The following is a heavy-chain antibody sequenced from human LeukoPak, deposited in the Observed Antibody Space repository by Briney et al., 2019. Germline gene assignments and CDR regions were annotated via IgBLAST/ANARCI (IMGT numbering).Heavy chain of an antibody. Sequence: ASVKVSCKASGGTFSSYAMNWVRQAPGQGLEWMGWINTNTGNPTYAQGFTGRFVFSLDTSVSTAYLQISSLKAEDTAVYYCARDRVVLRFLSGWFDPWGQGTLVTVSS. V-gene: IGHV7-4-1*02. CDR2: INTNTGNP. CDR1: GGTFSSYA. CDR3: ARDRVVLRFLSGWFDP. D-gene: IGHD3-3*01. J-gene: IGHJ5*02.